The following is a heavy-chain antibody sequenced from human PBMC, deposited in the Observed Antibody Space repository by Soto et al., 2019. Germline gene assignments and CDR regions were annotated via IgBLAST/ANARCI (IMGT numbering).Heavy chain of an antibody. J-gene: IGHJ3*02. CDR2: MNPNSGNT. CDR1: GYTFTSYD. CDR3: ARVYSSGFKAFDI. D-gene: IGHD6-19*01. V-gene: IGHV1-8*01. Sequence: GASVKVSCKASGYTFTSYDINWVRQAAGQGLEWMGWMNPNSGNTGYAQKFQGRVTMTRNTSISTAYMELSSLRSEDTAVYYCARVYSSGFKAFDIWGQGTMVTVSS.